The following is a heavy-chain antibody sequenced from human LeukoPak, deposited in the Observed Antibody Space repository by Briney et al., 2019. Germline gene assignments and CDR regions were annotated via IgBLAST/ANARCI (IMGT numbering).Heavy chain of an antibody. Sequence: SETLSLTCTVSGGSISSYYWSWIRQPAGKGLEWIGRIYTSGSTNYNPSLKSRVAISVDRSKNQFSLNLNSVTAADTAVYFCARIRDYYYYINVWGKGTTVTVSS. CDR3: ARIRDYYYYINV. CDR2: IYTSGST. V-gene: IGHV4-4*07. CDR1: GGSISSYY. D-gene: IGHD3-16*01. J-gene: IGHJ6*03.